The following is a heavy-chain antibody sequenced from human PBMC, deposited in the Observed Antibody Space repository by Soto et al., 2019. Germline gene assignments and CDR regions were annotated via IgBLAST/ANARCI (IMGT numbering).Heavy chain of an antibody. Sequence: EVQLLASGGGLVQPGGSLRLSCAASGITVTAYAMSWVRQAPGKGLEWVSSISGSGGSTYYADSVKGRLTISRDNSKNTLYLQMNSLRAEDTAVYYCATIIIPAATNFYWGQGTLVTVSS. J-gene: IGHJ4*02. D-gene: IGHD2-2*01. V-gene: IGHV3-23*01. CDR2: ISGSGGST. CDR3: ATIIIPAATNFY. CDR1: GITVTAYA.